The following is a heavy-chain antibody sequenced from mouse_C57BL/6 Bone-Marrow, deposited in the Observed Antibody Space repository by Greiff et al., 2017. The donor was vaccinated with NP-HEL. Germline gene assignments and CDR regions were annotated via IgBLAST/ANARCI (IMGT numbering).Heavy chain of an antibody. Sequence: EVHLVESGAELVRPGASVKLSCTASGFNIKDDYMHWVKQRPEQGLEWIGWIDPENGDTEYASKFQGKATITADTSSNTAYLQLSSLTSEDTAVYYCTRYDGYDYWGQGTTLTVSS. J-gene: IGHJ2*01. CDR3: TRYDGYDY. CDR2: IDPENGDT. D-gene: IGHD2-3*01. CDR1: GFNIKDDY. V-gene: IGHV14-4*01.